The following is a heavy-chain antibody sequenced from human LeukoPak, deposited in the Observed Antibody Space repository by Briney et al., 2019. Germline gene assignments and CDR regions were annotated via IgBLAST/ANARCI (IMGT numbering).Heavy chain of an antibody. CDR3: ARHDYVWGSGWFDP. V-gene: IGHV4-61*02. D-gene: IGHD3-16*01. CDR2: IYTSGST. CDR1: GGSISSGSYY. Sequence: ASQTLSLTCTVSGGSISSGSYYWSWIRQPAGKGLEWIGRIYTSGSTNYNPSLKSRVTISVDTSKNQFSLKLSSVTAADTAVYYCARHDYVWGSGWFDPWGQGTLVTVSS. J-gene: IGHJ5*02.